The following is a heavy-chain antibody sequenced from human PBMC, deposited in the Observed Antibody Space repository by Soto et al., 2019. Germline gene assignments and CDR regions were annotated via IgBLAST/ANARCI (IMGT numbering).Heavy chain of an antibody. V-gene: IGHV1-18*01. Sequence: QVHLVQSGAEVKKTGASVKVSCKGSGYDFTTYGLTWVRQAPGQGLEWMAWISAHNGNTDYAQKLQGRVTVTRDTSTSTAYMELRSLRSDDTAVYYWARGRYGDYWGQGALVTVSS. J-gene: IGHJ4*02. CDR3: ARGRYGDY. D-gene: IGHD1-1*01. CDR2: ISAHNGNT. CDR1: GYDFTTYG.